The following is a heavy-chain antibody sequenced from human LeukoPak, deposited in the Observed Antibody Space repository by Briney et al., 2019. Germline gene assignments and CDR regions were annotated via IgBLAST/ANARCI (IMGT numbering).Heavy chain of an antibody. J-gene: IGHJ4*02. CDR1: GFTFSNYD. CDR3: ARGGNLWFGEFAFDY. Sequence: PGGSLRLSCAASGFTFSNYDMHWVRQATGKGLEWVSGIGTAGDIYYAGSVKGRFTISRENAKNSLYLQMNSLRAGDTAVYYCARGGNLWFGEFAFDYWGQGTLVTVSS. D-gene: IGHD3-10*01. V-gene: IGHV3-13*01. CDR2: IGTAGDI.